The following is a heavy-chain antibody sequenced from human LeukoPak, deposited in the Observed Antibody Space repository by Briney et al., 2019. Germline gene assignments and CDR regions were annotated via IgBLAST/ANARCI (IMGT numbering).Heavy chain of an antibody. J-gene: IGHJ4*02. D-gene: IGHD3-10*01. V-gene: IGHV3-23*01. Sequence: PGGSLRLSCAASGFTFSSYAMSWVRQAPGKGLEWVSAISGSGGSTYYADSVKGRFTISRDNAKNSLYLQMNSLRAEDTAVYYCARDSFSGSGSPKDYWGQGTLVTVSS. CDR1: GFTFSSYA. CDR2: ISGSGGST. CDR3: ARDSFSGSGSPKDY.